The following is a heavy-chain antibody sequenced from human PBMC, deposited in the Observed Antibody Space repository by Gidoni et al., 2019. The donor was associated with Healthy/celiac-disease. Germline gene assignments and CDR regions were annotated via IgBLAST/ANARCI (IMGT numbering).Heavy chain of an antibody. V-gene: IGHV1-8*01. CDR1: GYTFTSYD. Sequence: QVQLVQSGAAVNKPGASVKVSCKASGYTFTSYDINLVRQATGQGPEWMGWMNPNSGNTGYAQKFQGRVTMTRNTSISTAYMELSSLRSEDTAVYYCARGQGSSGWPDAFDIWGQGTMVTVSS. J-gene: IGHJ3*02. CDR2: MNPNSGNT. CDR3: ARGQGSSGWPDAFDI. D-gene: IGHD6-19*01.